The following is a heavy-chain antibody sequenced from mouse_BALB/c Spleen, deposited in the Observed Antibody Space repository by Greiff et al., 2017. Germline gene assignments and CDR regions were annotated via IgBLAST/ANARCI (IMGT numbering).Heavy chain of an antibody. Sequence: QVQLQQSGAELVKPGASVKMSCKASGYTFTSYNMHWVKQTPGLGLEWIGAIYPGNGDTSYNQKFKGKATLTADKSSSTAYMQLSSLTSEDSAVYYCARSGKLDYAMDYWGQGTSVTVSS. CDR2: IYPGNGDT. V-gene: IGHV1-12*01. J-gene: IGHJ4*01. CDR1: GYTFTSYN. D-gene: IGHD3-3*01. CDR3: ARSGKLDYAMDY.